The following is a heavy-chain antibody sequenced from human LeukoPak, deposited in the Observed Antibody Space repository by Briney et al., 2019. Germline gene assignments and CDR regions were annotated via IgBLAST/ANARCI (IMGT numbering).Heavy chain of an antibody. D-gene: IGHD3-22*01. CDR3: ARVRYYDSSGYYPHFDY. Sequence: ASVKVSCKASGYTFTSYGISWVRQAPGQGLEWMGWISAYNGNTNYAQKLQGRVTMTTDTSTSTASMELRSLRSDDTAVYYCARVRYYDSSGYYPHFDYWGQGTLVTVSS. V-gene: IGHV1-18*01. CDR1: GYTFTSYG. CDR2: ISAYNGNT. J-gene: IGHJ4*02.